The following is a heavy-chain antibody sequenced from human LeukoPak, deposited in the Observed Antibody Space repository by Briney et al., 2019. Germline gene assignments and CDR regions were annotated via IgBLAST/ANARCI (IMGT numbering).Heavy chain of an antibody. CDR3: ARDLPYIVVVPAAEGLDL. Sequence: GRSLRLSCAASGFTFSSYAMHWVRQAPGKGLEWVAVISYDGSNKYYADSVKGRFTISRDNSKNTLYLQMNSLRAEDTAVYCCARDLPYIVVVPAAEGLDLWGRGTLVTVSS. V-gene: IGHV3-30*04. D-gene: IGHD2-2*01. J-gene: IGHJ2*01. CDR2: ISYDGSNK. CDR1: GFTFSSYA.